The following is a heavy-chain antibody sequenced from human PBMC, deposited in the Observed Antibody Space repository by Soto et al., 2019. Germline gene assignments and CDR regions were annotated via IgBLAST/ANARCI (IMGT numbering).Heavy chain of an antibody. D-gene: IGHD6-13*01. CDR1: GDSVSNNSAA. V-gene: IGHV6-1*01. CDR2: TYYRSKWYN. CDR3: ARDFTAAAGLWNWFDP. Sequence: SQTLSLTCAISGDSVSNNSAAWSWIRQSPSRGLEWLGRTYYRSKWYNDYAVSVKSRITINPDTSKNQFSLQLNSVTPEDTAVYYCARDFTAAAGLWNWFDPWGQGTLVTVSS. J-gene: IGHJ5*02.